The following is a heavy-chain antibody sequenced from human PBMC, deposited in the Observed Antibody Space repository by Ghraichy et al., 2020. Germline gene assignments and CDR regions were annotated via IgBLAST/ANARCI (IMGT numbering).Heavy chain of an antibody. J-gene: IGHJ4*02. CDR3: AKDAGFWSGYVDH. CDR2: ISYDGSNK. D-gene: IGHD3-3*01. CDR1: GFTFSTYG. V-gene: IGHV3-30*18. Sequence: GGSLRLSCAASGFTFSTYGMHWVRQAPGKGLEWVAIISYDGSNKYHADSAKGRFTISRDNSKNTLHLEMNSLRGEDTAVYYCAKDAGFWSGYVDHWGQGTLVTGTS.